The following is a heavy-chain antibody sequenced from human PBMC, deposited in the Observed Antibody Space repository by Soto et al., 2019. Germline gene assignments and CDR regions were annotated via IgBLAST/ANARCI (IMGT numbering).Heavy chain of an antibody. CDR3: ARGIMITFGGVIVHFDY. Sequence: PGGSLRFSCAASGFTFSSYSMNWVRRAPGKGLEWVSSISSSSSYIYYADSVKGRFTISRDNAKNSLYLQMNSLRAEDTAVYYCARGIMITFGGVIVHFDYWGQGTLVTVSS. D-gene: IGHD3-16*02. CDR2: ISSSSSYI. CDR1: GFTFSSYS. J-gene: IGHJ4*02. V-gene: IGHV3-21*01.